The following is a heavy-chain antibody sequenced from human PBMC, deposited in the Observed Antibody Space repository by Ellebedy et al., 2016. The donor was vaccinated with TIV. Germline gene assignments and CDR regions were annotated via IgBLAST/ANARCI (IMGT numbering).Heavy chain of an antibody. CDR3: ARRGSYGDYAVQVNSWFDR. V-gene: IGHV3-7*01. J-gene: IGHJ5*02. D-gene: IGHD4-17*01. CDR2: IYQDGSAQ. Sequence: GESLKISCAASRFSFRSYWMSWVRPPPGKGLEWVANIYQDGSAQYYVDSVKGRFTISRDNAKNSLFLQMNSLRVEDTAVYYCARRGSYGDYAVQVNSWFDRWGRGTLVTVAS. CDR1: RFSFRSYW.